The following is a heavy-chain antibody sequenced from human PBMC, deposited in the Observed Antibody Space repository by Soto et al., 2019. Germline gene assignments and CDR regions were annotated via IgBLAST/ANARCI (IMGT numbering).Heavy chain of an antibody. CDR1: GGSISSGGYS. J-gene: IGHJ4*02. CDR3: ANYDFWSGSLDY. D-gene: IGHD3-3*01. CDR2: IYHSGST. Sequence: QLQLQESGSGLVKPSQTLSLTCAVSGGSISSGGYSWSWIRQPPGKGLEWIGYIYHSGSTYYNPSLQSRVTISVDRSKNQFSLKLSSVTAADTAVYCCANYDFWSGSLDYWGQGTLVTVSS. V-gene: IGHV4-30-2*01.